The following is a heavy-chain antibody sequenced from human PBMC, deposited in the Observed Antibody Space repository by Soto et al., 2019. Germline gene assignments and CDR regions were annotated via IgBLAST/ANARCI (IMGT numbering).Heavy chain of an antibody. CDR2: IYHSGTT. D-gene: IGHD2-15*01. V-gene: IGHV4-4*02. CDR1: SGSINSSNW. J-gene: IGHJ4*02. CDR3: ARVGRFFSGGSCSDQFGS. Sequence: QVQLQESGPGLVKPSGTLSLTCAVSSGSINSSNWWSWVRQPPGKGLEWIGEIYHSGTTNYSPSLMSRVTISVDKSKNQFSLKLSSVTAADMAVYFCARVGRFFSGGSCSDQFGSWGQGTLVTVSS.